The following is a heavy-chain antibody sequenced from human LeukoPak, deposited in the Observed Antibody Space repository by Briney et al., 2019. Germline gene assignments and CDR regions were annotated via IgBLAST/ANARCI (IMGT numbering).Heavy chain of an antibody. D-gene: IGHD1-14*01. J-gene: IGHJ4*02. Sequence: SETLSLTCTVSGGSVSSGSYYWSWIRQPPGKGLEWIGYIYYSGSTNYNPSLKSRVTISVDTSKNQFSLKLSSVTAADTAVYYCARVRNRIVGVDYWGQGTLVTVSS. V-gene: IGHV4-61*01. CDR1: GGSVSSGSYY. CDR3: ARVRNRIVGVDY. CDR2: IYYSGST.